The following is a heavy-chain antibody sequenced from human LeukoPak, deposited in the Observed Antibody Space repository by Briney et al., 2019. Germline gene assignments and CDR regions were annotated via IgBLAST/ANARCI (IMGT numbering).Heavy chain of an antibody. CDR3: ARIPYDILTGYPPTWFDP. V-gene: IGHV4-34*01. CDR1: GGSISSYY. J-gene: IGHJ5*02. CDR2: INHSGST. Sequence: KPSETLSLTCTVSGGSISSYYWSWIRQPPGKGLEWIGEINHSGSTNYNPSLKSRVTISVDTSKNQFSLKLSSVTAADTAVYYCARIPYDILTGYPPTWFDPWGQGTLVTVSS. D-gene: IGHD3-9*01.